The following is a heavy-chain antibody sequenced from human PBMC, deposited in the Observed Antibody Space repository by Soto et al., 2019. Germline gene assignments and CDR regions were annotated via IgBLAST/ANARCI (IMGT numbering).Heavy chain of an antibody. CDR1: GFTFSSYA. V-gene: IGHV3-30-3*01. D-gene: IGHD2-2*01. J-gene: IGHJ6*02. Sequence: GGSLRLSCAASGFTFSSYAMHWVRQAPGKGLEWVAVISYDGSNKYYADSVKGRFTISRDNSKNTLYLQMNSLRAEDTAVYYCARAYCSSTSCDYYYYGXDVWGQGTTVTVSS. CDR3: ARAYCSSTSCDYYYYGXDV. CDR2: ISYDGSNK.